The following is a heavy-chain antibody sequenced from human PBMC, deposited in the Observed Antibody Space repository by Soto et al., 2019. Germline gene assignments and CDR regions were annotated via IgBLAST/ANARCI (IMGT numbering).Heavy chain of an antibody. V-gene: IGHV4-39*01. Sequence: PSETLSLTCSVSGGSVSYNSYYCGWIRQPPGKGLEWVGGIFYTGTTYYNPSLKDRLSISVDTSKNSFSLNLTSVTAADTAVYFCARLVVVAPVANVWGQGALVTVS. CDR1: GGSVSYNSYY. J-gene: IGHJ4*02. CDR2: IFYTGTT. CDR3: ARLVVVAPVANV. D-gene: IGHD2-21*01.